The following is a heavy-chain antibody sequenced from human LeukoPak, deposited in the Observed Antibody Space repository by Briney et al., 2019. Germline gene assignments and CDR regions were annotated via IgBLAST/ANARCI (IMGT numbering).Heavy chain of an antibody. V-gene: IGHV3-23*01. CDR1: GFTFSNYA. CDR3: AKVASRNYYASGSYADS. J-gene: IGHJ4*02. D-gene: IGHD3-10*01. Sequence: GGSLRLSCAASGFTFSNYAMTWVRQAPGKGLEWVSGITGSGGSTDYAGSVKGRFTISRDNSKNTLFLEMNSLRAEDTAVYYCAKVASRNYYASGSYADSWGQGTLVTVSS. CDR2: ITGSGGST.